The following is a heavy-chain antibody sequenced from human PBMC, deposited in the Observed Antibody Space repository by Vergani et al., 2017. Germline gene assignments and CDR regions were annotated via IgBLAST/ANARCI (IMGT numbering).Heavy chain of an antibody. Sequence: QVQLQESGPGLVKPSQTLSPTCSVSGDSISSGVYYWNWIRQHPGKGLEWIGYIYSTGSTHHNPSLRRRINMSVDTSKNQFSLKLNSVTAADTAMYYCARMGGDYEGDAFRIGYFDAWGPGILVTVSS. CDR2: IYSTGST. CDR3: ARMGGDYEGDAFRIGYFDA. CDR1: GDSISSGVYY. J-gene: IGHJ4*02. V-gene: IGHV4-31*03. D-gene: IGHD3-16*01.